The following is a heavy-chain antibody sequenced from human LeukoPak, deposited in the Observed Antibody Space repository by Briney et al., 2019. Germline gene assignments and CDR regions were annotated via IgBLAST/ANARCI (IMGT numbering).Heavy chain of an antibody. CDR2: IYPGDSDT. CDR1: GYSFTSYW. J-gene: IGHJ6*04. V-gene: IGHV5-51*01. CDR3: AKGYCSGGSCRRYYGMDV. D-gene: IGHD2-15*01. Sequence: GESLKISCKGSGYSFTSYWIGWVRQMPGKGLEWMGIIYPGDSDTRYSPSFQGQVTISADKSISTAYLQWSSLKASDTAMYYCAKGYCSGGSCRRYYGMDVWGKGTTVTVFS.